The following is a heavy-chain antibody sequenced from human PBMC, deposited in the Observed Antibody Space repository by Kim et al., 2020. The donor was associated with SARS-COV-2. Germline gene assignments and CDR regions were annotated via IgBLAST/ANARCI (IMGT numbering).Heavy chain of an antibody. CDR2: INPNSGGT. J-gene: IGHJ4*02. V-gene: IGHV1-2*06. D-gene: IGHD3-22*01. Sequence: ASVKVSCKASGYTFTGYYMHWVRQAPGQGLEWMGRINPNSGGTNYAQKFQGRVTMTRDTSISTAYMELSRLRSDDTAVYYCARDLGYDSSGYYYRDYFDYWGQGTLVTVSS. CDR3: ARDLGYDSSGYYYRDYFDY. CDR1: GYTFTGYY.